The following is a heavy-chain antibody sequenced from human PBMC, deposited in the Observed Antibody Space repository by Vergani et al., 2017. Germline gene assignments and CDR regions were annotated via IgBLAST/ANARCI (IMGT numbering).Heavy chain of an antibody. J-gene: IGHJ2*01. CDR2: IYNSGNG. D-gene: IGHD3-16*01. V-gene: IGHV4-39*01. Sequence: QMQLQESGPGLVKASETLSLTCTVSGYSNISRSYYWGWIRQPPGKGLEWIGSIYNSGNGDSSSSLKSRVTISADTSKNQFSLRLTSVTAADTAVYYCASGKYYSDSTSHFRGRYFDVWGRGTLVTVPS. CDR3: ASGKYYSDSTSHFRGRYFDV. CDR1: GYSNISRSYY.